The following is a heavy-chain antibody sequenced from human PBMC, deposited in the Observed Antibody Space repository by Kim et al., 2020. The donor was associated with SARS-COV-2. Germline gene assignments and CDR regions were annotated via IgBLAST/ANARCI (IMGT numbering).Heavy chain of an antibody. Sequence: GGSLRLSCAASGFTFSTYAMHWVRQAPGKGLEWVALISYDEITKYYADSVKGRFTISRDKSKNTVYLQMNSLRGDDTAVYFCARPYSGYDHYYFDYWGQGTLVTVSS. J-gene: IGHJ4*02. CDR1: GFTFSTYA. V-gene: IGHV3-30*04. CDR2: ISYDEITK. D-gene: IGHD5-12*01. CDR3: ARPYSGYDHYYFDY.